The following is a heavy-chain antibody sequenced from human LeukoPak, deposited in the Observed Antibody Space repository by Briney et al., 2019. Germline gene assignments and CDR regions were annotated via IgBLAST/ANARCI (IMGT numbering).Heavy chain of an antibody. Sequence: GKSLKISCKGSGYSFTSYWIGWVRQMPGKGLEWMGIIYPGDSDTRYSPSFQGQVTISADKSISTAYLQWSSLKASDTAVYYCARADYDYVWGSYPPTYFDYWGQGTLVTVSS. CDR2: IYPGDSDT. D-gene: IGHD3-16*02. CDR3: ARADYDYVWGSYPPTYFDY. CDR1: GYSFTSYW. V-gene: IGHV5-51*01. J-gene: IGHJ4*02.